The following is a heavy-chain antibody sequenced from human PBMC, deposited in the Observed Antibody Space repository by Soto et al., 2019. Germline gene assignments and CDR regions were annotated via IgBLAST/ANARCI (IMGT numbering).Heavy chain of an antibody. D-gene: IGHD5-12*01. J-gene: IGHJ5*01. V-gene: IGHV1-3*01. CDR3: ARELYSGYGNNWFDS. CDR1: GYTFTSHA. Sequence: ASVKVSCKASGYTFTSHAMHWVRQAPGQRLEWMGWINAGNGNTKCSQKLQGRVTITRDTSATTAYMELSSLRSEDTAVYYCARELYSGYGNNWFDSWGQGTQVTVSS. CDR2: INAGNGNT.